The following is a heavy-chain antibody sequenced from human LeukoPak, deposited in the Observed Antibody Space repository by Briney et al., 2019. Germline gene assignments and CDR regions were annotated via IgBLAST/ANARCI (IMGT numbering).Heavy chain of an antibody. Sequence: PGGSLRLSCAASGFTFSSYSMNWVRQAPGKGLEWVSSISSSSSYIYYADPVKGRFTISRDNAKNSLYLQMNSLRAEDTAVYYCARVHLNTVTTRHFDYWGQGTLVTVSS. CDR2: ISSSSSYI. CDR3: ARVHLNTVTTRHFDY. D-gene: IGHD4-17*01. V-gene: IGHV3-21*01. CDR1: GFTFSSYS. J-gene: IGHJ4*02.